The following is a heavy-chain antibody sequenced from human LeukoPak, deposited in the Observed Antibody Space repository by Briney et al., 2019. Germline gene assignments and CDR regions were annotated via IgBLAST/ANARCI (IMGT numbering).Heavy chain of an antibody. D-gene: IGHD6-19*01. CDR1: GYTFTGYY. CDR2: INPNSGGT. J-gene: IGHJ4*03. CDR3: ARDSSGWRPRGDFDY. V-gene: IGHV1-2*04. Sequence: ASVKVSCKASGYTFTGYYMHWVRQAPGQGLEWMGWINPNSGGTNYAQKFQGWVTMTRDTSISTAYMELSRLRSDDTAVYYCARDSSGWRPRGDFDYWGQGTMVTVSS.